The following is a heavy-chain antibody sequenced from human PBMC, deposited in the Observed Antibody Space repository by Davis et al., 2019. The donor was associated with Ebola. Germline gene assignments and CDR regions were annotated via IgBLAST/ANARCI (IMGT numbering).Heavy chain of an antibody. D-gene: IGHD2-2*01. CDR2: INQDGTEM. CDR1: GFTFSSFW. J-gene: IGHJ5*02. Sequence: GESLKISCAASGFTFSSFWMTWVRQAPGRGLEWVASINQDGTEMYYVDSMKGRFTISRDNAKDSLFLQMNSLRADDTAIYFCARVVDCSSTRCYGHGQFDPWGQGTQVTVSS. V-gene: IGHV3-7*01. CDR3: ARVVDCSSTRCYGHGQFDP.